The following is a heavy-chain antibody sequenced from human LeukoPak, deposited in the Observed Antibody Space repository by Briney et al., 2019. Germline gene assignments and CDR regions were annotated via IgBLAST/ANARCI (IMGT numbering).Heavy chain of an antibody. D-gene: IGHD3-3*01. J-gene: IGHJ4*02. V-gene: IGHV4-61*02. CDR1: GESISNSRHY. Sequence: SETLSLTCTVSGESISNSRHYWSWIRQPAGKGLEWIGRIYRSGNTNYNPYLKSRLTISLDTSKNQFSLSLKSVTAADTAMYYCARDGVVTMELDSWGQGTLVTVSS. CDR2: IYRSGNT. CDR3: ARDGVVTMELDS.